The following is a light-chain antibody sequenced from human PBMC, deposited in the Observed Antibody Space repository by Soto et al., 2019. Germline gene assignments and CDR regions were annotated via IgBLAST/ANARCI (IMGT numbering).Light chain of an antibody. CDR1: SSDVGGYNY. V-gene: IGLV2-8*01. CDR3: SSYAGSNNLRYV. CDR2: EVS. Sequence: HSVLTQPPSASGSPLQSVTISCTGTSSDVGGYNYVSWYQQHPGKAPKLMIYEVSKRPSGVPDRFSGSKSGNTASLTVSGLQAEDEADYYCSSYAGSNNLRYVFGTGTKVTVL. J-gene: IGLJ1*01.